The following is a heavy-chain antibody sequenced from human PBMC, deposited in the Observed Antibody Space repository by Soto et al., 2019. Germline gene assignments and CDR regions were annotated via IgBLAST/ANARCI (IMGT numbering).Heavy chain of an antibody. D-gene: IGHD3-10*01. Sequence: HPGGSLRLSCAASGFTFSSYGMHWVRQAPGKGLEWVAVIWYDGSNKYYADSVKGRFTISRDNSKNTLYLQMNSLRAEDTAVYYCARDDYYGSGSYLGQDYYYYYYGMDVWGQGTTVTVSS. CDR1: GFTFSSYG. CDR2: IWYDGSNK. CDR3: ARDDYYGSGSYLGQDYYYYYYGMDV. V-gene: IGHV3-33*01. J-gene: IGHJ6*02.